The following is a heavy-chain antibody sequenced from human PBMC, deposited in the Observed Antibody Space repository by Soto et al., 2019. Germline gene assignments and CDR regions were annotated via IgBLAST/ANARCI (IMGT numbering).Heavy chain of an antibody. V-gene: IGHV1-69*13. Sequence: SVQVSYKHSVCTFNNYAISWVRQAAGQGVEWMGGIIPIFGPANYAQKFQGRVTITADESKTTAYMELTSLRSADTAVYYCARDSHSDCGGDCYGFYFDSWGQGTLVTVSS. D-gene: IGHD2-21*02. J-gene: IGHJ4*02. CDR2: IIPIFGPA. CDR3: ARDSHSDCGGDCYGFYFDS. CDR1: VCTFNNYA.